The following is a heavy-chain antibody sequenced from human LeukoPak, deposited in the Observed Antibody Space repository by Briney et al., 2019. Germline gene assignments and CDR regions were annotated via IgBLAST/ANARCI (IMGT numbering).Heavy chain of an antibody. CDR3: ARWSSGWFDY. V-gene: IGHV4-59*01. J-gene: IGHJ4*02. Sequence: PSETLSLTCTVSGGSISSYYWSWIRQPPGKGLEWIGYIYYSGSTNYNPSLKSRVTISVDTSKNQFSLKLSSVIAADTAVYYCARWSSGWFDYWGQGTLVTVSS. CDR1: GGSISSYY. CDR2: IYYSGST. D-gene: IGHD6-19*01.